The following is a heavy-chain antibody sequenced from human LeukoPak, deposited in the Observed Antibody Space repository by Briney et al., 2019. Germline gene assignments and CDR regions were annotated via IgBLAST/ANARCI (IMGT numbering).Heavy chain of an antibody. J-gene: IGHJ3*02. Sequence: GGSLRLSCAASGFRFSNYDMSWVRQAPGKGLEWVSAIRESGESTYYADSVKGRFTISRDNSKNTLSLQMNSLRAEDMAVYYCAREFSGYDFDIWGQGTTVTVSS. CDR1: GFRFSNYD. CDR3: AREFSGYDFDI. V-gene: IGHV3-23*01. D-gene: IGHD5-12*01. CDR2: IRESGEST.